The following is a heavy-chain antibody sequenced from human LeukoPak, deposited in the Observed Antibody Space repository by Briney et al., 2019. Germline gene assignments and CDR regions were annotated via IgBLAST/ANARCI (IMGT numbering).Heavy chain of an antibody. D-gene: IGHD4-17*01. J-gene: IGHJ3*01. CDR3: ARGLGDYDAFDV. V-gene: IGHV3-21*01. CDR1: GFTFSSYS. Sequence: GGSLRLSCSVSGFTFSSYSMNWVRQAPGKGLQWVSSISGGGSYIFYADSVEGRFSVSRDNAKNSVFPQMNSLRAEDTAVYYCARGLGDYDAFDVWGHGTRVTVAS. CDR2: ISGGGSYI.